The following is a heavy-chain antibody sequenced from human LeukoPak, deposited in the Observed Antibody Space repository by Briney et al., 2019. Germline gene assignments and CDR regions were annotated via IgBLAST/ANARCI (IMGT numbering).Heavy chain of an antibody. CDR3: ASRTLSSWNAFDI. J-gene: IGHJ3*02. Sequence: SETLSLTCTVSGGSISSYYWSWIRQPPGKGLEWIGYIYYSGSTNYNPSLKSRVTISVDTSKNQFSLKLSSVTAADTAVYYCASRTLSSWNAFDIWGQGTMVTVSS. CDR1: GGSISSYY. CDR2: IYYSGST. V-gene: IGHV4-59*01. D-gene: IGHD6-13*01.